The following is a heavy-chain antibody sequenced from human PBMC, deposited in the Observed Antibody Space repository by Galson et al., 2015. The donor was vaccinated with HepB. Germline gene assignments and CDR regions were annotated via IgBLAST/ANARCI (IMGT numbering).Heavy chain of an antibody. D-gene: IGHD3-22*01. CDR3: STDYHYYDSSGYLSHFDY. J-gene: IGHJ4*02. Sequence: SLRLSCAASGFTFSYAWMNWVRPAPGKGLEWVGRIKSKTDGGTTDYAAPVKGRFTFSRDDSKNTLYLQMNSLKTEDTAVYYCSTDYHYYDSSGYLSHFDYWGQGTLVTVSS. CDR2: IKSKTDGGTT. V-gene: IGHV3-15*07. CDR1: GFTFSYAW.